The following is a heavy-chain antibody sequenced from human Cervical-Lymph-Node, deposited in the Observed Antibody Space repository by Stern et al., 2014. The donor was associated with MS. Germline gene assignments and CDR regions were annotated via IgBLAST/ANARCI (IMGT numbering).Heavy chain of an antibody. V-gene: IGHV3-33*01. D-gene: IGHD1-26*01. J-gene: IGHJ4*02. CDR3: ARAGGSYFNDY. Sequence: QDQLVQSGGGVVQPGRSLRLSCAASGFTFSSYGMHWVRQAPGKGLAWVAVIWYDGSNKYYADSVKGRFTISRDNSKNTLYLQMNSLRAEDTAVYYCARAGGSYFNDYWGQGTLVTVSS. CDR1: GFTFSSYG. CDR2: IWYDGSNK.